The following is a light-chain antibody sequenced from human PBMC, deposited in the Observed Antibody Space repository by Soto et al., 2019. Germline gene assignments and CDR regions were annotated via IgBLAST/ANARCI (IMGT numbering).Light chain of an antibody. CDR2: EVV. V-gene: IGLV2-8*01. CDR3: KSYAGSNTYV. Sequence: QSVRTQPPSASGSPCQSVTISCTRTKNDIGVYDFVSWYQHHPGKAPRLIIYEVVQRPSGVPDRFSGPKSGNTASLTVSGLQAADEADYFCKSYAGSNTYVYGSGTKVTVL. CDR1: KNDIGVYDF. J-gene: IGLJ1*01.